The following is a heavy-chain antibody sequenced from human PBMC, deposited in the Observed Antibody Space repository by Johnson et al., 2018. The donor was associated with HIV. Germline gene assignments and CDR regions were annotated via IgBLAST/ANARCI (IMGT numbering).Heavy chain of an antibody. J-gene: IGHJ3*02. CDR3: TTGSLVANDAFDI. CDR2: ISSSGSTL. CDR1: GFTFSDYY. Sequence: QVQLVESGGGLVKPGGSLRLSCAASGFTFSDYYMSWFRQAPGKGLEWVSYISSSGSTLYYADSVKGRFTISRDNGMNSLYLQMNSLKTEDTAVYYCTTGSLVANDAFDIWGQGTMVTVSS. D-gene: IGHD5-12*01. V-gene: IGHV3-11*01.